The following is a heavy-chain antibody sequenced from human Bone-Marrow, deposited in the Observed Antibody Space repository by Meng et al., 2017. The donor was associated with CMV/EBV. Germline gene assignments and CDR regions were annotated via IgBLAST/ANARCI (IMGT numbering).Heavy chain of an antibody. CDR2: INPNNGGT. D-gene: IGHD3-10*01. CDR3: ASALLYYYGSWSHFDY. CDR1: GYTFTGYY. Sequence: ASVKVSCKASGYTFTGYYMHWVRQAPGQGLEWMGGINPNNGGTNYAQKFQGRVTMTRDTSISTAYMELSRLRSDDTAVYYCASALLYYYGSWSHFDYWGQGTLVTVSS. J-gene: IGHJ4*02. V-gene: IGHV1-2*02.